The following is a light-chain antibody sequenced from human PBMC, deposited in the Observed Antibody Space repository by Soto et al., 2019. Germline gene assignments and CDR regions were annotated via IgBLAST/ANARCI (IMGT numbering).Light chain of an antibody. V-gene: IGLV2-23*03. Sequence: QSALTQPASLSGSPGQSITISCTGTSSDVGSYNLVSWYQQHPGKAPKLMIYEGSKRPSGVSNRFSGSKSGNTASLTISGLQAEDEADYYCCSYAGSSTFVYVFGTGTKVTV. J-gene: IGLJ1*01. CDR3: CSYAGSSTFVYV. CDR2: EGS. CDR1: SSDVGSYNL.